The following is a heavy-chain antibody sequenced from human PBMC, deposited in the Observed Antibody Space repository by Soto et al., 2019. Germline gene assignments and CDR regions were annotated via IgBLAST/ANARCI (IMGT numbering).Heavy chain of an antibody. CDR1: ADTFTSYY. CDR2: ISAYNGNT. Sequence: ASVKVSCKAPADTFTSYYIHWVRQAPGHGLEWMGWISAYNGNTNYAQKLQGRVTMTTDTSTSTAYMELRSLRSDDTAVYYCARDRAKSTMIVVVPDYWGQGTLVTVS. J-gene: IGHJ4*02. V-gene: IGHV1-18*04. CDR3: ARDRAKSTMIVVVPDY. D-gene: IGHD3-22*01.